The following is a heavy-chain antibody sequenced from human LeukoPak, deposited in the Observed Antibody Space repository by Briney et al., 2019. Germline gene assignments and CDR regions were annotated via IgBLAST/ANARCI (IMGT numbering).Heavy chain of an antibody. V-gene: IGHV3-74*01. D-gene: IGHD3-22*01. Sequence: GGSLRLSCAASGFTFSSYWMHWVRQAPGKGLVWVSRISSDGSSTNYADSVKGRFTISRDNAKNSLYLQMNSLRAEDTAVYYCARDHVLYYDSSGDDYWGQGTLVTVSS. CDR1: GFTFSSYW. CDR3: ARDHVLYYDSSGDDY. J-gene: IGHJ4*02. CDR2: ISSDGSST.